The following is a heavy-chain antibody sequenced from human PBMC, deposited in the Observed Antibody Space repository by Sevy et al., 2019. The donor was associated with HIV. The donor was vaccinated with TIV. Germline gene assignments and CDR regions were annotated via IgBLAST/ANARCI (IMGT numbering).Heavy chain of an antibody. J-gene: IGHJ4*02. CDR2: IGTAAGVT. CDR1: GFTFNTYS. V-gene: IGHV3-48*02. CDR3: ARCPGHYSIDY. Sequence: GGSLRLSCAASGFTFNTYSLIWVRHTPGKGLEWLSFIGTAAGVTYYADSVKGRSTISRDNAKNSLYLQMNSLRDEDTAVYYCARCPGHYSIDYWGQGTLVTVSS. D-gene: IGHD2-21*01.